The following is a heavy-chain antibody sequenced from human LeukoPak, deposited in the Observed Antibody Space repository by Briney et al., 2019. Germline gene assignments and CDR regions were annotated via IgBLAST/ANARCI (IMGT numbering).Heavy chain of an antibody. J-gene: IGHJ4*02. Sequence: SETLSLTCAVYGGSFSGYYWSWIRQSPGEGLEWIGEINHSGSTNYNPSLKSRVTISVDTSKNQFSLKLSSVTAADTAVYYCARVGGDGYNFQPTYFDYWGQGTLVTVSS. V-gene: IGHV4-34*01. CDR3: ARVGGDGYNFQPTYFDY. D-gene: IGHD5-24*01. CDR2: INHSGST. CDR1: GGSFSGYY.